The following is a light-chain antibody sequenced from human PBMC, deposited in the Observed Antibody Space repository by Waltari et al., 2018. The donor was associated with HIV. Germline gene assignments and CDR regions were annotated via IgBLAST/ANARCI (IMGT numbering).Light chain of an antibody. V-gene: IGLV3-21*02. CDR3: QVWDSSRDRV. Sequence: SYVLTQPPSVSVAPRQTARITCGGNNIGSKSVHWYQKKPGQAPVLVVYDDRDRPSGFPEAFSGSNSGNTATLTISRVEAGDEADYYCQVWDSSRDRVFGGGTKLTVL. CDR1: NIGSKS. J-gene: IGLJ2*01. CDR2: DDR.